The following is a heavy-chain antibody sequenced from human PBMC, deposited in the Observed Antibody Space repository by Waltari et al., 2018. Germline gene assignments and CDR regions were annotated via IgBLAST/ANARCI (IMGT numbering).Heavy chain of an antibody. V-gene: IGHV4-34*01. CDR2: INHSGST. D-gene: IGHD2-15*01. CDR1: GGSFSGYY. Sequence: QVQLQQWGAGLLKHSETLSLTCAVYGGSFSGYYWSWIRQTPGKGLEWIGEINHSGSTNYNPSLRSLVTISVDTSSNQFALKLSSVPAAYTAVYYCASSGGIYCSGGSCYPFEYWGQGTLVTVSS. CDR3: ASSGGIYCSGGSCYPFEY. J-gene: IGHJ4*02.